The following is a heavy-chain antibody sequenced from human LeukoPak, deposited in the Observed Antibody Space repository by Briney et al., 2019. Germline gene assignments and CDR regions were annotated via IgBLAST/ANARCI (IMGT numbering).Heavy chain of an antibody. V-gene: IGHV3-30-3*01. D-gene: IGHD3-22*01. Sequence: PGRSLRLSCAASGVTFSSYAMHWVRQAPGKGLEWVAVISYDGSNKYYADSAKGRFTISRDNSKNTLYLQMNSLRAEDTAVYFCVREANYDGSGYYSRDHYFDYWGQGTLVTVSS. CDR1: GVTFSSYA. CDR2: ISYDGSNK. J-gene: IGHJ4*02. CDR3: VREANYDGSGYYSRDHYFDY.